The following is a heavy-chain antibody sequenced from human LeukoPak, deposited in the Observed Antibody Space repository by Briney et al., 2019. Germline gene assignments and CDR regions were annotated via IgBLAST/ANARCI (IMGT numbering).Heavy chain of an antibody. CDR2: ISIFNDNA. Sequence: ASVKVSCKASGYTFTRHGINWVRQAPGQGPEWMGWISIFNDNANYAENFQGRVIMTADTSTSTAYMELRSLRSDDTAAYYCARGGNLGGYFYQYMDVWGKGTTVTVSS. CDR3: ARGGNLGGYFYQYMDV. J-gene: IGHJ6*03. V-gene: IGHV1-18*01. CDR1: GYTFTRHG. D-gene: IGHD1-14*01.